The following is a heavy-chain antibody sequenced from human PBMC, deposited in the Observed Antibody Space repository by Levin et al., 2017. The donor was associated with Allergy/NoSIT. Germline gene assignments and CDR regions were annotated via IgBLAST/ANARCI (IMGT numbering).Heavy chain of an antibody. D-gene: IGHD3-16*02. CDR3: ARGGPPNYDYNWGSYRDGYFDY. CDR1: GFTFGDYA. Sequence: SCTGSGFTFGDYAMSWVRQAPGKGLEWVGFIRNKAHGGTTEYAASVKGRLTISRDDSKRIAYLQMNSLKTEDTAVYFCARGGPPNYDYNWGSYRDGYFDYWGQGTLVTVSS. CDR2: IRNKAHGGTT. J-gene: IGHJ4*02. V-gene: IGHV3-49*04.